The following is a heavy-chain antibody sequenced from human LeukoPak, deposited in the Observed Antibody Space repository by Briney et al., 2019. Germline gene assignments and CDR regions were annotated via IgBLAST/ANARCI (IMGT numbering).Heavy chain of an antibody. D-gene: IGHD3-3*01. CDR2: ISGSGGST. Sequence: GGSLRLSCAASGFTFSRYAMSWVRQAPGKGLEWVSAISGSGGSTYYADSVKGRFTISRDNSKNTLYLQMNILRAEDTAVYYCAKDKDTIFGPSWDYWGQGTLVTVST. CDR1: GFTFSRYA. V-gene: IGHV3-23*01. CDR3: AKDKDTIFGPSWDY. J-gene: IGHJ4*02.